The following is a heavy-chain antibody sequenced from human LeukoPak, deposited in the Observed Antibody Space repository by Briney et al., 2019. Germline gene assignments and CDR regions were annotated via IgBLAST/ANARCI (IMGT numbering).Heavy chain of an antibody. CDR1: GGSISSYY. Sequence: ETLSLTCTVSGGSISSYYWSWVRQAPGKGLEWVANIKQDGSEKYYVDSVKGRFTISRDNAKNSLYLQMNSLRAEDTAVYYCARDGTRWDWGQGTLVTVSS. CDR3: ARDGTRWD. D-gene: IGHD1-26*01. V-gene: IGHV3-7*01. CDR2: IKQDGSEK. J-gene: IGHJ4*02.